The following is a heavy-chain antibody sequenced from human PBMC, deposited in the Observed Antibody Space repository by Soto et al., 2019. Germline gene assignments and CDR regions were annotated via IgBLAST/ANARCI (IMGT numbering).Heavy chain of an antibody. Sequence: EVQLVESGGGLVQPGGSLRLSCAVSGFTGSSYYMQWVRQGPGKGLVYVARIDFDGRSTVHADSVKGRFTISRDNAKNTLYLQMNSLGVEDTGVYYCARGGSTSWLRALDLWGQGTLVTVSS. D-gene: IGHD6-13*01. CDR3: ARGGSTSWLRALDL. V-gene: IGHV3-74*01. CDR2: IDFDGRST. CDR1: GFTGSSYY. J-gene: IGHJ5*02.